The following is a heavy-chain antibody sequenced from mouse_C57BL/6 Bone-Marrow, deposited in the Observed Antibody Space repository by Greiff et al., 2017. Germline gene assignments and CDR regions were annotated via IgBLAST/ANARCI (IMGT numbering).Heavy chain of an antibody. J-gene: IGHJ2*01. Sequence: QVHVKQSGAELVRPGASVTLSCKASGYTFTDYEMHWVKQTPVHGLEWIGAIDPETGGTAYNQKFKGKAILTADKSSSTAYMELRSLTSEDSAVYYCTRNYGRGYWGQGTTLTDSS. CDR3: TRNYGRGY. D-gene: IGHD1-1*01. CDR2: IDPETGGT. V-gene: IGHV1-15*01. CDR1: GYTFTDYE.